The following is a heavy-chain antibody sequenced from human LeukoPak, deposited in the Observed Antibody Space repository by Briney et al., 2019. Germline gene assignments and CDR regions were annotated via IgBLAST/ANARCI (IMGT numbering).Heavy chain of an antibody. CDR2: ISWNSGSI. Sequence: PGGSLRLSCAASGFTFDDYAMHWVRQAPGKGLEWVSGISWNSGSIGYADSVKGRFTISRDNAKNSLYLQMNSLRAEDTALYYCAKDLQWLVRPHYYYYGMDVWGQGTTVTVSS. V-gene: IGHV3-9*01. CDR1: GFTFDDYA. CDR3: AKDLQWLVRPHYYYYGMDV. D-gene: IGHD6-19*01. J-gene: IGHJ6*02.